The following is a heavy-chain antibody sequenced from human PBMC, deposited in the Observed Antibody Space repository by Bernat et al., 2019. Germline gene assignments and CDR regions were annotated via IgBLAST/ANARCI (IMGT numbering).Heavy chain of an antibody. CDR2: ISAYNGNT. D-gene: IGHD2-2*01. J-gene: IGHJ3*02. Sequence: MTPVASVKVSCKTSGYTFTSYGISWVRQAPGQGLEWMGWISAYNGNTNYAQKLQGRVTMTTDTSTSTAYMELRSLRSDDTAVYYCARTIVVVPAARWGDAFDIWGKGTMFLVSS. CDR3: ARTIVVVPAARWGDAFDI. V-gene: IGHV1-18*01. CDR1: GYTFTSYG.